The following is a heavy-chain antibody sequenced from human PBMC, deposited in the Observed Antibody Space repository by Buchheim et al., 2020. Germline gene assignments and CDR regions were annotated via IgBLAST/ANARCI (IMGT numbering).Heavy chain of an antibody. CDR3: ARDSCAPGTGSCGAAFDI. J-gene: IGHJ3*02. CDR1: GFTFSSSA. CDR2: FSGGGNT. V-gene: IGHV3-23*01. D-gene: IGHD1-14*01. Sequence: EVQLLESGGGLVQPGGSLRLSCAASGFTFSSSALTWVRQAPGKGLEWVSGFSGGGNTYYADSVKGRFTLSRDNSKNTLYLQMNSLRVEDTALYYCARDSCAPGTGSCGAAFDIWGQGT.